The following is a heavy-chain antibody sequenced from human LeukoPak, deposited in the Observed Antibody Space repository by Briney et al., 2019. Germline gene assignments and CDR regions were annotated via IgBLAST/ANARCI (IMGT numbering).Heavy chain of an antibody. Sequence: TLSLNCTVSGVSMSRGGNFWNWIRQHPGKGLEWIGYICYSGSTYYYQSRESRVTISVDRSKSEFSLKLTPVTAADTAVYYCARGAGDSCHGLFDYWGQGALVTVSS. J-gene: IGHJ4*02. CDR2: ICYSGST. V-gene: IGHV4-31*03. D-gene: IGHD3-16*01. CDR3: ARGAGDSCHGLFDY. CDR1: GVSMSRGGNF.